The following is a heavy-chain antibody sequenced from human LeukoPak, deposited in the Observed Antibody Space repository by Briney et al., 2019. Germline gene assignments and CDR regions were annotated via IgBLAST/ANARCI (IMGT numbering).Heavy chain of an antibody. J-gene: IGHJ3*02. CDR3: ARDSDYGDWDDAFDI. D-gene: IGHD4-17*01. Sequence: QPGGSLRLSCVASGFTFNTYSMNWVRQAPGKGLEWVSYISSSSSTIYYADSVKGRFTISRDNAKNSLYLQMNSLRAEDTAVYYCARDSDYGDWDDAFDIWGQGTMVTVSS. CDR1: GFTFNTYS. V-gene: IGHV3-48*01. CDR2: ISSSSSTI.